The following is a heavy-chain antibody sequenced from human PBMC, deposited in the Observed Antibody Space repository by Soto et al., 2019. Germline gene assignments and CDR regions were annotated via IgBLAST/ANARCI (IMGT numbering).Heavy chain of an antibody. D-gene: IGHD2-2*01. CDR1: GGTFSSYA. V-gene: IGHV1-69*01. CDR3: ARSQGSSTSLEIYYYYYYGMDV. CDR2: IIPISETT. J-gene: IGHJ6*02. Sequence: QVQLVQSGAEVKKPGSSVKVSCKASGGTFSSYAISWVRQAPGQGLEWMGGIIPISETTNYAQKFQGRVTITADESKSTAYMELSSLISEDTGGYCCARSQGSSTSLEIYYYYYYGMDVWGHGTTVTVSS.